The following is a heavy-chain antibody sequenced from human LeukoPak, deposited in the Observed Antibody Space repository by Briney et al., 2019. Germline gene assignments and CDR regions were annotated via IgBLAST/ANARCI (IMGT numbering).Heavy chain of an antibody. D-gene: IGHD5-12*01. J-gene: IGHJ1*01. CDR2: ISYSGST. Sequence: SKTLSLTCTVSGGSINSYYWSWIRQPPGKGLEWIGYISYSGSTNFNPSLRSRVTISVDTSKNYFSLKLSSVTAADTAVYYCARHGGRGYSGYDMEYFQHWGQGTLVTVSS. CDR1: GGSINSYY. CDR3: ARHGGRGYSGYDMEYFQH. V-gene: IGHV4-59*08.